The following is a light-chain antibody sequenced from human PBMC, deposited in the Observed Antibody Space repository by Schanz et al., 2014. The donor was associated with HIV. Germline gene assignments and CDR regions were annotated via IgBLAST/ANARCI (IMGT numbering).Light chain of an antibody. J-gene: IGLJ3*02. CDR3: LLYYGGARV. V-gene: IGLV7-43*01. Sequence: QAVVTQEPSLTVSPGGTVTLTCASSTGAVTSGHHPNWFQQKPGQAIRALIYNTDNKHSWTPARFSGSLLGGKAALTLSGAQPEDEAEYYCLLYYGGARVFGGGTKLTVL. CDR2: NTD. CDR1: TGAVTSGHH.